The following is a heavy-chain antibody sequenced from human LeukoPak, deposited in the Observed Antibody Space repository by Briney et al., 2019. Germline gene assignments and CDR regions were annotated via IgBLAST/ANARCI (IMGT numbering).Heavy chain of an antibody. Sequence: GGSLRLSCAASGFTFSSYEMNWVRQAPGKGLEWVSYISSSSSTIYYADSVKGRFTISRDNAKNSLYLQMNSLRAEDTAVYYCARDPGYSSGWYRAPLDYWGQGTLVTVSS. CDR3: ARDPGYSSGWYRAPLDY. CDR1: GFTFSSYE. J-gene: IGHJ4*02. CDR2: ISSSSSTI. D-gene: IGHD6-19*01. V-gene: IGHV3-48*03.